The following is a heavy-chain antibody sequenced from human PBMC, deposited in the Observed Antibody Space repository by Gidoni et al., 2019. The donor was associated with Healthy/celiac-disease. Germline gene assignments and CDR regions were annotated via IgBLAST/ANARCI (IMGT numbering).Heavy chain of an antibody. J-gene: IGHJ6*04. V-gene: IGHV4-59*01. CDR3: ARISYSSSSVDV. Sequence: QVQLQASGPGLVKPSETLSLTCTVSGGSIRSYYWSWIRQPPGKRLEWIGYIYYSGSTNYNPSLKSRVTISVDTSTNQFSLKLSSVTAADTAVYYCARISYSSSSVDVWGKGTTVTVSS. CDR2: IYYSGST. CDR1: GGSIRSYY. D-gene: IGHD6-6*01.